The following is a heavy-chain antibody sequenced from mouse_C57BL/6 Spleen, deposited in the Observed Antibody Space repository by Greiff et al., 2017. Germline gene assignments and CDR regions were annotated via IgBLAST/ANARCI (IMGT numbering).Heavy chain of an antibody. V-gene: IGHV1-55*01. J-gene: IGHJ4*01. CDR2: IYPGSGST. CDR1: GYTFTSYW. Sequence: QVQLQQSGAELVNPGASVKMSCKASGYTFTSYWITWVKQRPGQGLEWLGDIYPGSGSTNYNEKFKSKATLTVDTSSSTAYMQLSSLTSEDSAVYYCARSLNWSPMDYWGQGTSVTVSS. D-gene: IGHD4-1*01. CDR3: ARSLNWSPMDY.